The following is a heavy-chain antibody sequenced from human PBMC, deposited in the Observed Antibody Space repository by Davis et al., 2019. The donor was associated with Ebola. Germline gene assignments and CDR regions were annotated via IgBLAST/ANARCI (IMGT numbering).Heavy chain of an antibody. CDR3: ARGDKLDP. CDR1: GFTFSSYA. Sequence: GGSLRLSCAASGFTFSSYAMHWVRQAPGKGLEWVAVISYDGSNKYYADPVKGRFTISRDKSKNTLYLQMNSLRAGDTAVYYCARGDKLDPWGQGTLVIVSS. D-gene: IGHD2-15*01. CDR2: ISYDGSNK. V-gene: IGHV3-30-3*01. J-gene: IGHJ5*02.